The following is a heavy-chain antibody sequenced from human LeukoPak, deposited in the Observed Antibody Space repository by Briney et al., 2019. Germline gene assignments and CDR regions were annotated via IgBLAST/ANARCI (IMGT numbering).Heavy chain of an antibody. CDR2: IKHDGSGK. J-gene: IGHJ6*02. CDR3: ARVMHWGTVMARGRGMDV. CDR1: GFVFSSYW. V-gene: IGHV3-7*05. Sequence: GGSLRLSCAASGFVFSSYWMSWVRQAPGRGLEWVANIKHDGSGKYYVDSVKDRFTISRDNAKNSMYLHMNSLRSDDTAVYYCARVMHWGTVMARGRGMDVWGQGTTVTVSS. D-gene: IGHD5-18*01.